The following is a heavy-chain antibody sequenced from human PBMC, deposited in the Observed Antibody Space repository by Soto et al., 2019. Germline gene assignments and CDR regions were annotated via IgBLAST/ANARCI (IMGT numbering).Heavy chain of an antibody. D-gene: IGHD4-17*01. Sequence: PGGSLRLSCAASGFTFSSYAMSWVRQAPGKGLEWVSAISGSGGSTYYADSVKGRFTISRDNSKNTLYLQMNSLRAEDTAVYYCAKDLDYGDYVAPWFDPWGQGTLVTVSS. CDR1: GFTFSSYA. CDR2: ISGSGGST. V-gene: IGHV3-23*01. J-gene: IGHJ5*02. CDR3: AKDLDYGDYVAPWFDP.